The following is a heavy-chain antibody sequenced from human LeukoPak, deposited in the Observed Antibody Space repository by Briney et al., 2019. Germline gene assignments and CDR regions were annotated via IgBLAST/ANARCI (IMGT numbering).Heavy chain of an antibody. V-gene: IGHV4-59*01. J-gene: IGHJ4*02. CDR1: GGSISSYY. CDR2: IYYSGST. D-gene: IGHD3-22*01. Sequence: SETLSLTCTVSGGSISSYYWSWIRQPPGKGLEWIGYIYYSGSTSYNPSLKSRVTISVDTSKNQFSLKLSSVTAADTAVYYCASHSSGYLQFDYWGQGTLVTVSS. CDR3: ASHSSGYLQFDY.